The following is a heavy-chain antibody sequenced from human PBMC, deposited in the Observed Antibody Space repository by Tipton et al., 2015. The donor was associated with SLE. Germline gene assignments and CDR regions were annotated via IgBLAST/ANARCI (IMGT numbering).Heavy chain of an antibody. CDR1: GGSVSSGSYY. CDR3: ARGGYSSIQGLDY. V-gene: IGHV4-61*01. D-gene: IGHD6-13*01. J-gene: IGHJ4*02. CDR2: IYYSGYT. Sequence: TLSLTCTVSGGSVSSGSYYWSWIRQPPGKGLEWIGYIYYSGYTNYNPSLKSRVTIPVDKSKNQFSLKLSSVTAADTAVYYCARGGYSSIQGLDYWGQGTLVTVSS.